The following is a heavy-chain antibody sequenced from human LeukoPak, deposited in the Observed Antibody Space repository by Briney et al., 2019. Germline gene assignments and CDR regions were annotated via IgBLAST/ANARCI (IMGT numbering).Heavy chain of an antibody. Sequence: SETLSLTCTVSGGSISSYYWSWIRQPPGKGLEWIGYIYYSGSTNYNPSLKSRVTISVDTSKNQFSLKLSSVTAADTAVYYCAREDHYDSSGYSFDYWGQGTLVTVSS. CDR3: AREDHYDSSGYSFDY. D-gene: IGHD3-22*01. CDR1: GGSISSYY. V-gene: IGHV4-59*01. J-gene: IGHJ4*02. CDR2: IYYSGST.